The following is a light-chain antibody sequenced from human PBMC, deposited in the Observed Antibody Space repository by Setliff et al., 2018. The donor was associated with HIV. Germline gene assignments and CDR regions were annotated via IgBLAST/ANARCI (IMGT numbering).Light chain of an antibody. CDR3: QQRSNWPPGLT. J-gene: IGKJ4*01. CDR1: QSVSSY. Sequence: TLSLSPGERATLSCRASQSVSSYLAWYQQKPGQAPRLLIYDASNRATGIPARFSGSGSGTDFTLTISSLEPEDFAVYYCQQRSNWPPGLTFGGGTKVDIK. V-gene: IGKV3-11*01. CDR2: DAS.